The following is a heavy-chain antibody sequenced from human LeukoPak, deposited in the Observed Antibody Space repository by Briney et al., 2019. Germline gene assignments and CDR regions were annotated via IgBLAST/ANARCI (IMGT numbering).Heavy chain of an antibody. CDR3: ARHECGGSCYPEDY. J-gene: IGHJ4*02. V-gene: IGHV4-59*08. D-gene: IGHD2-15*01. CDR2: IYYTGNT. Sequence: SETLSLTCTVSGGSISSYYWSWIRQPPGKGLEWIGYIYYTGNTNYNPSLESRVIISVDTPKNQFSLKLSSVTAADTAVYYCARHECGGSCYPEDYWGQGTLVTVSS. CDR1: GGSISSYY.